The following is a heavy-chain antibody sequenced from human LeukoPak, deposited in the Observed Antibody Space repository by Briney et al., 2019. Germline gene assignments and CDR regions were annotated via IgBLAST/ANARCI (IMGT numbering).Heavy chain of an antibody. D-gene: IGHD6-19*01. CDR1: GFTFSSYA. CDR2: TSGSGGST. J-gene: IGHJ4*02. CDR3: AMGYSSGSLGY. Sequence: PGGSLRLSCAASGFTFSSYAMSWVRQAPGKGLEWVSATSGSGGSTYYADSVKGRFTISRDNSKNTLYLQMNSLRAEDTAVYYCAMGYSSGSLGYWGQGTLVTVSS. V-gene: IGHV3-23*01.